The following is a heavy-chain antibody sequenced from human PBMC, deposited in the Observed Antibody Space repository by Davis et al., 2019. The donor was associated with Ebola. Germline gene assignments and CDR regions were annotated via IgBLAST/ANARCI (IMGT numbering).Heavy chain of an antibody. J-gene: IGHJ5*02. CDR2: IYYSGFT. CDR3: ARQGWSGYSLRHWLDP. Sequence: MPSETLSLTCTVSGGSIISSSSYWGWIRQPPRKGLEWIGSIYYSGFTYYNPSLKSRVTISVDTSKNQFSLKLRSVTAADTAVYYCARQGWSGYSLRHWLDPWGRGTLVTVSS. CDR1: GGSIISSSSY. V-gene: IGHV4-39*01. D-gene: IGHD3-3*01.